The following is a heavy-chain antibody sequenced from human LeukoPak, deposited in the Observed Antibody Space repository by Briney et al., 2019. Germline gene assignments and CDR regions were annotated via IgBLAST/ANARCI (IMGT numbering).Heavy chain of an antibody. CDR2: ISSSGSYI. Sequence: GGSLRLSCAASGFTFSSYSMNWVRQAPGKGLEWVSSISSSGSYIYYADSVKGRFTISRDNAKNSLYLQMNSLRAEDTAVYYCAREPAREVFYYYMDVWGKGTTVTVSS. CDR3: AREPAREVFYYYMDV. V-gene: IGHV3-21*01. CDR1: GFTFSSYS. J-gene: IGHJ6*03. D-gene: IGHD1-26*01.